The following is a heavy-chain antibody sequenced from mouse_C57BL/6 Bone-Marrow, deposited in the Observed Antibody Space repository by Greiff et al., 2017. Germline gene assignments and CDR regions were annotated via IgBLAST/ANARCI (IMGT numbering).Heavy chain of an antibody. D-gene: IGHD1-2*01. CDR3: ARRGYPWFAY. J-gene: IGHJ3*01. CDR2: ISSGGSYT. CDR1: GFTFSSYG. V-gene: IGHV5-6*02. Sequence: EVKLMESGGDLVKPGGSLKLSCAASGFTFSSYGMSWVRQTPDKRLEWVATISSGGSYTYSPDSVKGRFTITRDNAKNTLYLQMSSLKSEDTAMYYCARRGYPWFAYWGRGTLVTVSA.